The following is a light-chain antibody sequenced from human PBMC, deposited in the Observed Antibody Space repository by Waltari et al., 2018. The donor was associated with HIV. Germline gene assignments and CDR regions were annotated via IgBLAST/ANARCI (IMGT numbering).Light chain of an antibody. CDR1: SSDIGGYNY. CDR2: DVI. V-gene: IGLV2-14*03. Sequence: QSALTQPASVSGSPGQSITISCTGTSSDIGGYNYVPWYQQHPGKPPKVLIYDVINRPSGISDRFSGSKSVSTASLTISGLQAEDEADYYCASYTARSIPWVFGGGTKLTVV. CDR3: ASYTARSIPWV. J-gene: IGLJ3*02.